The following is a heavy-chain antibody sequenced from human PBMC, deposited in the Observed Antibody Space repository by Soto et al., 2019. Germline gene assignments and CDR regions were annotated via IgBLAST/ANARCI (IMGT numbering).Heavy chain of an antibody. CDR3: ARAGITIFGVVIIGDYYYGMDV. J-gene: IGHJ6*02. Sequence: VRLSCAASGFTFSSYSMNWVRQAPGKGLEWVSYISSSSSTIYYADSVKGRFTISRDNAKNSLYLQMNSLRDEDTAVYYCARAGITIFGVVIIGDYYYGMDVWGQGTTVTVSS. CDR2: ISSSSSTI. V-gene: IGHV3-48*02. CDR1: GFTFSSYS. D-gene: IGHD3-3*01.